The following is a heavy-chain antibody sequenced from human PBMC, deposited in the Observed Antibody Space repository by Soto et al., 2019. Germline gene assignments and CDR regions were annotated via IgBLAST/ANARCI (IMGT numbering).Heavy chain of an antibody. D-gene: IGHD1-26*01. Sequence: ASVKVSCKASGYTFTSYDINWVRQATGQGLEWMGWMNPNSGNTGYAQKFQGRVTMTRNTSISTAYMELSSLRSEDTAVYYCARAPSIEGATSMDYYMDVWGKGTTVTVSS. CDR1: GYTFTSYD. V-gene: IGHV1-8*01. J-gene: IGHJ6*03. CDR3: ARAPSIEGATSMDYYMDV. CDR2: MNPNSGNT.